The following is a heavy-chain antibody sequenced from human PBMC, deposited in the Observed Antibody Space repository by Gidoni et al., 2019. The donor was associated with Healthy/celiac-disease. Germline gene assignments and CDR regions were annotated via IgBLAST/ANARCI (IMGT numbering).Heavy chain of an antibody. J-gene: IGHJ4*02. V-gene: IGHV3-11*01. CDR3: ARRDYYGSGSYYGMIDY. CDR2: ISSSGSTL. Sequence: QVQLVESGGGLVKPGGALRLSCAASGFTFSDYYRRWIRQAPGKGLEWVSYISSSGSTLYYADSVKGRFTISRDNAKNSLYLQMNSLRAEDTAVYYCARRDYYGSGSYYGMIDYWGQGTLVTVSS. CDR1: GFTFSDYY. D-gene: IGHD3-10*01.